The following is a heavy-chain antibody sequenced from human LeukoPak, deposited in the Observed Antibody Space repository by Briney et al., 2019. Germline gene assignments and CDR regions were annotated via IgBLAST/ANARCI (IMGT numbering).Heavy chain of an antibody. D-gene: IGHD2-15*01. Sequence: GRSLRLSCAASGFTFSSYAMHWVRQAPGKGLEWVAVISYDGSNKYYADSVKGRFTISRDNSKNTLYLRMNSLRAEDTAVYYCARMRTPSYCSGGSCPYNWFDPWGQGTLVTVSS. J-gene: IGHJ5*02. CDR1: GFTFSSYA. CDR3: ARMRTPSYCSGGSCPYNWFDP. V-gene: IGHV3-30*04. CDR2: ISYDGSNK.